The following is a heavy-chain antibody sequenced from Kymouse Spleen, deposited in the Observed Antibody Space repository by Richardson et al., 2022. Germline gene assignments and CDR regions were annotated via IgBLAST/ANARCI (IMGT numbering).Heavy chain of an antibody. CDR1: GGSISSSSYY. V-gene: IGHV4-39*01. CDR2: IYYSGST. J-gene: IGHJ6*02. CDR3: ARGALNYGMDV. D-gene: IGHD2-8*01. Sequence: QLQLQESGPGLVKPSETLSLTCTVSGGSISSSSYYWGWIRQPPGKGLEWIGSIYYSGSTYYNPSLKSRVTISVDTSKNQFSLKLSSVTAADTAVYYCARGALNYGMDVWGQGTTVTVSS.